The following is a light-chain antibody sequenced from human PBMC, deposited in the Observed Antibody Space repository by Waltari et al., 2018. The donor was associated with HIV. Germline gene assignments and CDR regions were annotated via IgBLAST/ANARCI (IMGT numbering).Light chain of an antibody. V-gene: IGLV2-8*01. CDR2: EVS. J-gene: IGLJ2*01. CDR1: SSDVGGSNY. Sequence: QSALTQPPSASGSHGQSVTIPRTGTSSDVGGSNYVSWYLQHPDKAPKLMIDEVSKRPSGVPDRFSSSKSGNTASLTVSGLQAEDEADYYCSSYAGSNVIFGGGTKLTVL. CDR3: SSYAGSNVI.